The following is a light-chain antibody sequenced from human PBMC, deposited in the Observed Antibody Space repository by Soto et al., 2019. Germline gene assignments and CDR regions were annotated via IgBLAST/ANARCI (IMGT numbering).Light chain of an antibody. CDR2: DSS. V-gene: IGKV3-20*01. J-gene: IGKJ5*01. CDR1: QSISTSHY. CDR3: QQYYTWPLT. Sequence: ETMLTQSPGTLSLNPGERATLSCRASQSISTSHYVAWYQQKAGQAPRLLIYDSSMRAAGIPDRFSGSGSGTDFTLTISRLEPEDFAVYYWQQYYTWPLTFGQGTRLEI.